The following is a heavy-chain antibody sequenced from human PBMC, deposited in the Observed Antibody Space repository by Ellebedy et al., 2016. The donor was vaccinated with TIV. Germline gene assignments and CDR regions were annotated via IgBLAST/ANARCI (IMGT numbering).Heavy chain of an antibody. D-gene: IGHD1-26*01. V-gene: IGHV3-30*18. Sequence: GGSLRLXCAASGFTFSSYGMHWVRQAPGKGLEWVAVISYDGSNKYYADSVKGRFTISRDNSKNTLYLQMNSLRAEDTAVYYCAKDRVGFAADNDAFDIWGQGTMVTVSS. J-gene: IGHJ3*02. CDR3: AKDRVGFAADNDAFDI. CDR1: GFTFSSYG. CDR2: ISYDGSNK.